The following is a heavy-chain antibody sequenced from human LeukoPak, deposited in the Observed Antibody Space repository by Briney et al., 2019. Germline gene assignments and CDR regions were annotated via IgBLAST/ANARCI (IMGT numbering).Heavy chain of an antibody. V-gene: IGHV3-7*01. CDR3: ASAWGMDV. Sequence: GGSLRLSCAASGISFSSYWMSWVRQAPGKGLEWVANIKQDGSDKNYVDSVEGRFTISRDNAKNALYLQMNSLRAEDTAVYYCASAWGMDVWGQGTTVTVSS. CDR2: IKQDGSDK. CDR1: GISFSSYW. J-gene: IGHJ6*02.